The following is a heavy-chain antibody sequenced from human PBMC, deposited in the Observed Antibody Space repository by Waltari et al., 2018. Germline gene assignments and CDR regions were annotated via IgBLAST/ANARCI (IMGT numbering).Heavy chain of an antibody. CDR2: ISFDGNNI. Sequence: QVHLVASGGGVVQPGKSLTLSCKVSGISVRPYAMHWVRQAPGKGLEWVAVISFDGNNIYFADSVKGRFTITRDNSKNTLYLQMNSLTPEDTGIYYCARDGHSYFYGSWSDYWGQGTLVTVSS. CDR1: GISVRPYA. D-gene: IGHD3-10*01. CDR3: ARDGHSYFYGSWSDY. J-gene: IGHJ4*02. V-gene: IGHV3-30*01.